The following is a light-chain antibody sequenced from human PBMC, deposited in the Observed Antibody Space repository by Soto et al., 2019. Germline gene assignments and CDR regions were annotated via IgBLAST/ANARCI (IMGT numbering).Light chain of an antibody. J-gene: IGKJ2*01. Sequence: EIVLTQSPGTLSLFPGERVTLSCRASQSVISDYLAWYQHTPGQAPRLLIFGASHRATGIPDRFSGSGSGTDFTLTISRLEPEDFAMYYCQQYSTSPFNFGQGTKLEIK. CDR2: GAS. CDR3: QQYSTSPFN. V-gene: IGKV3-20*01. CDR1: QSVISDY.